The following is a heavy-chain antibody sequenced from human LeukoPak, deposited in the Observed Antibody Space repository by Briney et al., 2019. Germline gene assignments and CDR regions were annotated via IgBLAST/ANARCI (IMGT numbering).Heavy chain of an antibody. D-gene: IGHD2-2*02. CDR2: ISSGGDSM. J-gene: IGHJ6*02. Sequence: PGGSLRLSCAASGFTFSPYEMNWVRQAPGKGLEWVAYISSGGDSMDYADSVKGRFTISRDSAKNSLFLQMNSLRAEDTAVYYCARGPASYTYYFYAMDVWGQGTTVTVSS. CDR1: GFTFSPYE. CDR3: ARGPASYTYYFYAMDV. V-gene: IGHV3-48*03.